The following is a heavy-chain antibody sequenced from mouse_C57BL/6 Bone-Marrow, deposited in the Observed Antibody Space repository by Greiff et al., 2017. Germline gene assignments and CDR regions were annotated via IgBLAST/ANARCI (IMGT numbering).Heavy chain of an antibody. D-gene: IGHD2-1*01. Sequence: QVQLQPSDAELVKPGASVKISCKVSGYTFTDHTIHWMKQRPEQGLEWIGYIYPRDGSTKYNEKFKGKATLTADKSSSTAYMQLNSLTSEDSAVYFCAKDPLWELRYFDVWGTGTTVTVSS. CDR3: AKDPLWELRYFDV. CDR2: IYPRDGST. V-gene: IGHV1-78*01. CDR1: GYTFTDHT. J-gene: IGHJ1*03.